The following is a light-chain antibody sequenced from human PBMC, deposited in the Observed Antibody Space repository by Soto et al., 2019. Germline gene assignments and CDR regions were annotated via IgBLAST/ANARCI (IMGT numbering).Light chain of an antibody. V-gene: IGKV3-15*01. CDR3: QQYNNWPPV. Sequence: EIVMTQSPATLSVSPGERATLSCRASQSVGSNLAWYQQKPGQAPRLLIYGASTRATGIPARFSGSGSGTEFTLTISSLQSEDFAVYYCQQYNNWPPVFGQGTRLEIK. CDR2: GAS. CDR1: QSVGSN. J-gene: IGKJ5*01.